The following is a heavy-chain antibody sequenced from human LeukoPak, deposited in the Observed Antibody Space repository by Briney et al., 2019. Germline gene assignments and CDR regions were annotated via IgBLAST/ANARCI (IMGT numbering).Heavy chain of an antibody. Sequence: PGGSLRLSCAASGFTFSSYWMSWVRQAPGKGLEWVANIKQDGSEKYYVDSVKGRFTISRDNAKNSLYLQMNSLRAEDMAVYYCAGGGVEMATIVAYYMDVWGKGTTVTISS. V-gene: IGHV3-7*04. CDR3: AGGGVEMATIVAYYMDV. CDR2: IKQDGSEK. J-gene: IGHJ6*03. D-gene: IGHD5-24*01. CDR1: GFTFSSYW.